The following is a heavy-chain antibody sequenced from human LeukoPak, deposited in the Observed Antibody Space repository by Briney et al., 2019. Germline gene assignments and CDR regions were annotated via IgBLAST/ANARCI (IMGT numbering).Heavy chain of an antibody. CDR2: INPKSGDT. D-gene: IGHD3-3*01. V-gene: IGHV1-2*02. J-gene: IGHJ4*02. CDR1: GYTFTGHH. Sequence: ASARVSCKASGYTFTGHHIHWVRQAPGQGLEWMGWINPKSGDTYYAQKFQGRVTMTRDTSISTAYMELTSLRSDDTAVYYCARDPLGFLDKYWGQGTLVTVSS. CDR3: ARDPLGFLDKY.